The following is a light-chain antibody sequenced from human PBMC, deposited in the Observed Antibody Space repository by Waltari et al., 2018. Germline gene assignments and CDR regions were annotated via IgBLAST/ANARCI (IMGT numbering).Light chain of an antibody. CDR3: QQYGNSPLYT. CDR2: GAS. Sequence: ELVLTQSPGTLSLSLGETATLSCRASQIIDSVYLTWYQQRPGQSPRLLIYGASHRATDIPDRFSGSGSGTAFTLTINRLEPEDSALYYCQQYGNSPLYTFGQGTRLEIK. J-gene: IGKJ2*01. V-gene: IGKV3-20*01. CDR1: QIIDSVY.